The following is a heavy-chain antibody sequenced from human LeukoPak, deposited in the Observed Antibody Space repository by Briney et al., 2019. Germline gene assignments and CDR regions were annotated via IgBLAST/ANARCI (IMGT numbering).Heavy chain of an antibody. D-gene: IGHD3-22*01. CDR2: IYYSGST. V-gene: IGHV4-39*07. CDR3: ADSGRSGYYYGDY. CDR1: GGSISSSSYY. J-gene: IGHJ4*02. Sequence: PSETLSLTCTVSGGSISSSSYYWGWIRQPPGKGLEWIGSIYYSGSTYFNPSLKSRVTISVDTSKNQFSLKLSSVTASDTAVYYCADSGRSGYYYGDYWGQGTLVTVSS.